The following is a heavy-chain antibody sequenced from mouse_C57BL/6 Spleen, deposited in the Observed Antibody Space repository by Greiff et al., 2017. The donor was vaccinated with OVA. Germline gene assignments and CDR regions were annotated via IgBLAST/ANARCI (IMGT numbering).Heavy chain of an antibody. D-gene: IGHD2-2*01. Sequence: VQLQQSGPGLVKPSPSLSLTCSVTGYSITSGYYWNWIRQLPGNKLEWMGYISYDGSNNYNPSLKNRISITRDTSKNQFFLKLNSVTTEDTATYYCAREGYPWFAYWGQGTLVTVSA. CDR2: ISYDGSN. V-gene: IGHV3-6*01. CDR1: GYSITSGYY. J-gene: IGHJ3*01. CDR3: AREGYPWFAY.